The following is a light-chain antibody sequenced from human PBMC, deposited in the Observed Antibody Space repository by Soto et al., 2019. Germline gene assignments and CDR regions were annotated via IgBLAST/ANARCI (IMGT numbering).Light chain of an antibody. CDR1: SSDIGSYDH. CDR2: AVS. CDR3: FSYAGSRV. Sequence: QSALTQPASVSGSPGQSITISCSGTSSDIGSYDHVAWYQQFPGKSPKLMIYAVSDRPSGVSDRFSGSKSGNTASLTISGLQAEDEANYYCFSYAGSRVFGGGTKLTVL. J-gene: IGLJ3*02. V-gene: IGLV2-14*01.